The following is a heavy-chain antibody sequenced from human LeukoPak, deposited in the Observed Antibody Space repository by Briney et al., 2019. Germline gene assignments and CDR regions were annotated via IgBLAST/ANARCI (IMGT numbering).Heavy chain of an antibody. CDR1: GGSISSYY. CDR3: ARLGYCSGGSCYPVTPFDY. J-gene: IGHJ4*02. Sequence: SETLSLTCTVSGGSISSYYWSWLRQPPGKGLEWIGYIYYSGSTNYNPSLKSRVTISVDTSKNQFSLKLSSVTAADTAVYYCARLGYCSGGSCYPVTPFDYWGQGTLVTVSS. CDR2: IYYSGST. D-gene: IGHD2-15*01. V-gene: IGHV4-59*08.